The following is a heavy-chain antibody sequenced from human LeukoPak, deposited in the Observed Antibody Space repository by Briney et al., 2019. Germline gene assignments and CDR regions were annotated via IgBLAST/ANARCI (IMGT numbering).Heavy chain of an antibody. Sequence: SETLSLTCAVSGASISTINLWTWFRQPPGKGLLEIGDSHHSRTANYNTSLKNRGTISLDKSTNKFSLKLSSMTAADAALSFCARVSNSWYSLDHWGQGAPVTVTS. CDR3: ARVSNSWYSLDH. D-gene: IGHD6-13*01. CDR1: GASISTINL. CDR2: SHHSRTA. J-gene: IGHJ4*02. V-gene: IGHV4-4*02.